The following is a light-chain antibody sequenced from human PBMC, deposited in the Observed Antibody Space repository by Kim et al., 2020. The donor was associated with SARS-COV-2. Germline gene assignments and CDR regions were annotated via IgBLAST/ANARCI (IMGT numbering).Light chain of an antibody. CDR1: QTVLYNSDNKNY. CDR2: WAS. J-gene: IGKJ2*01. CDR3: QKYYSIPYT. Sequence: DIVMTQSPDSAAVSLGERATITCRSSQTVLYNSDNKNYLAWYQQKPGQPPKLLIYWASTRESGVPARFSGSGSGTDFTLTISSLQAEDVAIYYCQKYYSIPYTFGQGTKLEI. V-gene: IGKV4-1*01.